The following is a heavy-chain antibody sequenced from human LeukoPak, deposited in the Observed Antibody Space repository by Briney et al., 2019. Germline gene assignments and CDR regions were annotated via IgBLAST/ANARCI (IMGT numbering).Heavy chain of an antibody. D-gene: IGHD4-11*01. Sequence: PGRSLRLSCTASGFTFSRYAMHWVRQAPGKGLEWVAVIPYDGTNKYYADSVKGRFTISRDNSKNTLYLQMSSLRTEDTAVYYCARDLDYSNYSFDYWGQGTLVTVSS. J-gene: IGHJ4*02. V-gene: IGHV3-30-3*01. CDR1: GFTFSRYA. CDR2: IPYDGTNK. CDR3: ARDLDYSNYSFDY.